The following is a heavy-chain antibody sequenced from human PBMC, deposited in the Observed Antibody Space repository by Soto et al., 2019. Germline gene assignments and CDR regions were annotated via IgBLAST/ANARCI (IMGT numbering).Heavy chain of an antibody. CDR3: ARDSPPVDY. CDR2: ISADNGNT. Sequence: QVQLVQSGAEVKKPGASVKVSWKASGYTFTSYGISWVRQAPGQGLEWIGWISADNGNTKYAQKLQGRVTLTTDTSTSTAYMALTSLRSDDTAVYSCARDSPPVDYWGQGTLVTVSS. V-gene: IGHV1-18*01. J-gene: IGHJ4*02. CDR1: GYTFTSYG.